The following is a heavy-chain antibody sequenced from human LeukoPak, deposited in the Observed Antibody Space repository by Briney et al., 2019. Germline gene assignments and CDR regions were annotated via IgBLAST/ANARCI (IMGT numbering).Heavy chain of an antibody. J-gene: IGHJ6*02. CDR1: GFTFSSYW. CDR2: IASDGSST. CDR3: VRAMDV. V-gene: IGHV3-74*01. Sequence: PGGSLRLSCAASGFTFSSYWMNWVRQAPGKGLVWVSRIASDGSSTTYADSVKGRFSISRDNAKNTLYLQMNSLRVEDTAVYYCVRAMDVWGQGTTVTVSS.